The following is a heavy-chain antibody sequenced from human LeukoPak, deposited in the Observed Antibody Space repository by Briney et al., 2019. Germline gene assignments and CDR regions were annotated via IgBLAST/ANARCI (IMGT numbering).Heavy chain of an antibody. Sequence: PSETLSLTCTVSGGSISSYYWSWIRQPPGKGLEWIGYIYYSGSTNYNPSLKSRVTISVDTSKNRFSLKLSSVTAADTAVYYCARSATYYYYYGMDVWGQGTTVTVSS. CDR3: ARSATYYYYYGMDV. J-gene: IGHJ6*02. D-gene: IGHD1-26*01. CDR2: IYYSGST. V-gene: IGHV4-59*01. CDR1: GGSISSYY.